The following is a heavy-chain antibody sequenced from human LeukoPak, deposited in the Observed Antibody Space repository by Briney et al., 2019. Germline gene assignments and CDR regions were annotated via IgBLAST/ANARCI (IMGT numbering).Heavy chain of an antibody. J-gene: IGHJ4*02. D-gene: IGHD3-16*01. CDR1: GFTFSSYW. CDR3: ARELRTFDS. Sequence: GGSLRLSCAASGFTFSSYWMTWVRQAPGKGLEWVANIKHNGDELNYVDSVEDRFTISRDNAKNSRYLHMTSLRAEDTAVYYCARELRTFDSWGQGTLVTVSS. V-gene: IGHV3-7*01. CDR2: IKHNGDEL.